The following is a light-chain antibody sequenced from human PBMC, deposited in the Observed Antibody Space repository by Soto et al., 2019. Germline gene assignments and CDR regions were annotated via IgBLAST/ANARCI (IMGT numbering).Light chain of an antibody. CDR1: QSVSSSY. CDR3: QQYGSSPPFT. CDR2: GAS. Sequence: EIVLTQSPGTLSLSPRERATLSCRASQSVSSSYLAWYQQNPGQAPRLLIYGASSRATGIPDRFSGSGSGTDFTLTISRLEPEDFAVYYCQQYGSSPPFTFGPGTKVDIK. V-gene: IGKV3-20*01. J-gene: IGKJ3*01.